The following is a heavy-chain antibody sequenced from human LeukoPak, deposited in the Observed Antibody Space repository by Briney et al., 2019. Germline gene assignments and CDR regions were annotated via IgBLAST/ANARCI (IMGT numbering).Heavy chain of an antibody. CDR3: ARDSSALDAFDI. Sequence: GGSLRLSCAASGFTFSSYAMSWVRQAPGKGLEWVSAISGSGGSTYYVDSVKGRFTISRDNSKNTLYLQMNSLRAEDTAVYYCARDSSALDAFDIWGQGTMVTVSS. CDR2: ISGSGGST. J-gene: IGHJ3*02. V-gene: IGHV3-23*01. CDR1: GFTFSSYA. D-gene: IGHD3-22*01.